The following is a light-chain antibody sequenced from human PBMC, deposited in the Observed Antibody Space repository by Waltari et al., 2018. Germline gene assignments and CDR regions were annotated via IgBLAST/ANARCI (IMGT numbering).Light chain of an antibody. CDR1: SSHLRRFDL. J-gene: IGLJ3*02. Sequence: QSALTQPASVSASPGQSIPISCTGTSSHLRRFDLVSWFQPPPDESPRLIIYEASKRPAGVSKRFSGCKSGTTASLTISGLQAEDEADYYCCSYAGSSSWVFGGGTKLTVL. CDR2: EAS. CDR3: CSYAGSSSWV. V-gene: IGLV2-23*01.